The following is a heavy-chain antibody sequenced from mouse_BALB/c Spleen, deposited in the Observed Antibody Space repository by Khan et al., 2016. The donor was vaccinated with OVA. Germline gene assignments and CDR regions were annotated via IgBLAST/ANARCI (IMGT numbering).Heavy chain of an antibody. CDR2: INPSNDYT. Sequence: QVQLQQSGAELARPGASVKMSCKTSGYTFTTYTLHWVKQRPGRSLEWIGYINPSNDYTNYNQKFKDKSTLTADKSSSTAYMQLSSLTSEDSAVYYCANSGQLGLRGGFTYWGQGTLVTVSA. J-gene: IGHJ3*01. CDR1: GYTFTTYT. CDR3: ANSGQLGLRGGFTY. V-gene: IGHV1-4*01. D-gene: IGHD3-2*01.